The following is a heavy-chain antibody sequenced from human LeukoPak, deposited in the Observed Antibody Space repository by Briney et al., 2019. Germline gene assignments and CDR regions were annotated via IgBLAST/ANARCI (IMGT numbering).Heavy chain of an antibody. CDR2: IHYDGAKS. CDR1: GFSFSGYG. D-gene: IGHD5-18*01. V-gene: IGHV3-30*02. J-gene: IGHJ6*03. CDR3: AKEGGQDTAMVTIYYMDV. Sequence: GGSLRLSCAASGFSFSGYGMHWVRQAPGKGLEWVAFIHYDGAKSYYADSVKGRFTISRDNSRNTLYLQMNSLRPEDTAVYYCAKEGGQDTAMVTIYYMDVWGKGTTVTVSS.